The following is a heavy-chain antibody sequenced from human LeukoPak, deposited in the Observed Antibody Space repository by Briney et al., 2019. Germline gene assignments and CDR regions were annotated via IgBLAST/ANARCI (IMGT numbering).Heavy chain of an antibody. CDR3: TTEDIVVVPAARDY. CDR1: GFTFSNAW. CDR2: IKSKTDGGTT. Sequence: GGSLRLSCAASGFTFSNAWMSWVRQAPGKGLEWVGRIKSKTDGGTTDYAAPVKGRFTISRDDSKNTLYLQMNSLKTEDTAVYYCTTEDIVVVPAARDYWGQGTLVTVSS. J-gene: IGHJ4*02. D-gene: IGHD2-2*01. V-gene: IGHV3-15*01.